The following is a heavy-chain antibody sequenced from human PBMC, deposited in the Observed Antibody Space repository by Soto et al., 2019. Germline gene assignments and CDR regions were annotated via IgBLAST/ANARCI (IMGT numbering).Heavy chain of an antibody. J-gene: IGHJ3*02. CDR3: ARDTGYRGHGDNAFDI. V-gene: IGHV4-59*01. Sequence: SETLSLTCTVSGGSISSYYWSWIRQPPGKGLEWIGYIYYSGSTNYNPSLKSRVTISVDTSKNQFSLKLSSVTAADTAVYYCARDTGYRGHGDNAFDIWGQGTMVTVSS. CDR1: GGSISSYY. D-gene: IGHD4-17*01. CDR2: IYYSGST.